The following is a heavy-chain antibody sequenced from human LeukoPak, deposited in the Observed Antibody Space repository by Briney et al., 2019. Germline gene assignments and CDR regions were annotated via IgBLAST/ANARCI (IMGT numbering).Heavy chain of an antibody. CDR1: GYSFTSYW. V-gene: IGHV5-51*01. Sequence: GESLKISCKGSGYSFTSYWIGWVRQMPGKGLEWMGIIYPGDSDTRYSPSFQGQVTISADKSISTAYLQWSSLKASDTAMYYSARHELLHPQGHASDIWGQGTMVTVSS. D-gene: IGHD2-15*01. CDR3: ARHELLHPQGHASDI. CDR2: IYPGDSDT. J-gene: IGHJ3*02.